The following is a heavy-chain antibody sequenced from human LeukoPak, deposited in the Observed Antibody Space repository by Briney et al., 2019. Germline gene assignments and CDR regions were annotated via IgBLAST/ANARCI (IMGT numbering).Heavy chain of an antibody. V-gene: IGHV4-39*02. D-gene: IGHD5-24*01. CDR3: ARDGAREMATTS. J-gene: IGHJ4*02. CDR1: GGSISSSSYY. Sequence: SETLSLTCTVSGGSISSSSYYWGWIRQPPGTGLEWIGSIYYSGSTYYNPSLKSRVTISVDTSKNQFSLKLSSVTAADTALYYCARDGAREMATTSWGQGTLVTVSS. CDR2: IYYSGST.